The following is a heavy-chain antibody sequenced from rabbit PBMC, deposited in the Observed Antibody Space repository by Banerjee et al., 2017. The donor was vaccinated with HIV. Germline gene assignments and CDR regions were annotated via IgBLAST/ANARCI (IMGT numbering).Heavy chain of an antibody. D-gene: IGHD8-1*01. Sequence: QSLEESGGDLVKPGASLTLTCTAPELDFSSGYWVCWVRQAPGKGLEWIACIYTGSSGSTYYASWAKGRFTISKTSSTTVTLQMTSLTAADTATYFCARAGSNYATGAFDPWGPGTLVTVS. CDR1: ELDFSSGYW. J-gene: IGHJ2*01. CDR2: IYTGSSGST. CDR3: ARAGSNYATGAFDP. V-gene: IGHV1S40*01.